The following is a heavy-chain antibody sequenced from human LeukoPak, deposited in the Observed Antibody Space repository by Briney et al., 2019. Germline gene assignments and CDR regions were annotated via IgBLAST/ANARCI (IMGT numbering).Heavy chain of an antibody. CDR2: IYYSGST. Sequence: SETLSLTCTVSGGSISSHYWSWIRQPPGKGLEWIGYIYYSGSTNYNPSLKSRVTISVDTSKNQFSLKLSSVTAADTAVYYCARGSSGYLSYFDYWGQGTLVTVSS. CDR1: GGSISSHY. V-gene: IGHV4-59*11. J-gene: IGHJ4*02. D-gene: IGHD3-22*01. CDR3: ARGSSGYLSYFDY.